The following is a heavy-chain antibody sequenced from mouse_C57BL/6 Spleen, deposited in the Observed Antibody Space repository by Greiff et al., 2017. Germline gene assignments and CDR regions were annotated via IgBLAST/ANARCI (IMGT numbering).Heavy chain of an antibody. J-gene: IGHJ2*01. V-gene: IGHV3-6*01. D-gene: IGHD1-1*01. CDR1: GYSITSGYY. CDR2: ISYDGSN. Sequence: EVQLVESGPGLVKPSQSLSLTCSVTGYSITSGYYWNWIRQFPGNKLEWMGYISYDGSNNYNPSLKNRISITRDTSKNQFFLKLNSVTTEDTATYYCARERYYGSSGYFDYWGQGTTLTVSS. CDR3: ARERYYGSSGYFDY.